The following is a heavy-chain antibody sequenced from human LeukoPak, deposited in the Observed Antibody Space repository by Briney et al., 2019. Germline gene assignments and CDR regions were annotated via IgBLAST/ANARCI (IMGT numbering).Heavy chain of an antibody. V-gene: IGHV3-48*04. D-gene: IGHD5-18*01. J-gene: IGHJ4*02. Sequence: GGSLRLSCAASGFTFSSYSMNWVRQAPWKGLEWISYISSSSSTIYYADSVKGRFTISRDNAKNSLYLQMSSLRAEDTAVYYCASSDTAMAPGYWGQGTLVTVSS. CDR3: ASSDTAMAPGY. CDR1: GFTFSSYS. CDR2: ISSSSSTI.